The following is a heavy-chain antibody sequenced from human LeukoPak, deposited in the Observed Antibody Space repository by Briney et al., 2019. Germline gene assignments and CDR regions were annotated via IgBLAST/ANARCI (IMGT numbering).Heavy chain of an antibody. J-gene: IGHJ5*02. CDR3: ARLPTNNMETRNWFDP. D-gene: IGHD1-1*01. CDR2: IHYSGST. V-gene: IGHV4-59*01. CDR1: GGSISSYY. Sequence: PSETLSLTCTVSGGSISSYYWSWIRQPPGKGLEWIGYIHYSGSTNYNPSLKSRVTISLGASKNQSSLKLSSMTAADTAVYYCARLPTNNMETRNWFDPWGQGTLVTVSS.